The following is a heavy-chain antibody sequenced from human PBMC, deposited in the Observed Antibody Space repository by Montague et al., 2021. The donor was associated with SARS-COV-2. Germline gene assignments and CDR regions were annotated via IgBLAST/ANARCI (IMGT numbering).Heavy chain of an antibody. CDR1: DGSVSAYF. CDR3: ARGRDSGTYFGTKYYFQYGLDV. J-gene: IGHJ6*02. CDR2: VDRSGTA. V-gene: IGHV4-34*01. D-gene: IGHD3-10*01. Sequence: SETLSLTCDFSDGSVSAYFWSWVRQLPGKGLEWMGQVDRSGTAHYSPSLQSRLTLSVDTSNNQVSLNLTSVTATDTATYYCARGRDSGTYFGTKYYFQYGLDVGGQGTRVTVSS.